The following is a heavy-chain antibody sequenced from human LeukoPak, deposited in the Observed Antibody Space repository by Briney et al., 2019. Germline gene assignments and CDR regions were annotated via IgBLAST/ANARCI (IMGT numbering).Heavy chain of an antibody. J-gene: IGHJ4*02. CDR2: IYYSGST. Sequence: PSETLSLTCTVSGGSISSSSYYWGWIRQPPGKGLEWIGSIYYSGSTYYNPSLKSRVTISVDTSKNQFSLQLSSVTAADTAVYYCARPGDGSGSYYGYWGQGTLVTVSS. V-gene: IGHV4-39*01. D-gene: IGHD3-10*01. CDR1: GGSISSSSYY. CDR3: ARPGDGSGSYYGY.